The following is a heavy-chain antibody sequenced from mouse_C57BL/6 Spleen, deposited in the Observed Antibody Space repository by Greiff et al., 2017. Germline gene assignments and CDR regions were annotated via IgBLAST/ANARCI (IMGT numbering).Heavy chain of an antibody. J-gene: IGHJ3*01. CDR2: INPSTGGT. CDR3: ARYVYDAAGFAY. Sequence: VQLQQSGPELVKPGASVKISCKASGYSFTGYYMNWVKQSPEKSLEWIGEINPSTGGTNYNQKFKAKATLTVDKSSSTAYMQLKSLTSEDSAVYYCARYVYDAAGFAYWCQGTLVTVSA. V-gene: IGHV1-42*01. D-gene: IGHD2-2*01. CDR1: GYSFTGYY.